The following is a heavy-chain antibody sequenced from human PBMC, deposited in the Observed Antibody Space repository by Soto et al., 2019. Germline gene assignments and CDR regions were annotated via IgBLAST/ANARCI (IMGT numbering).Heavy chain of an antibody. CDR1: GGSISSYY. V-gene: IGHV4-59*08. J-gene: IGHJ4*02. CDR3: ARARSLPVVRGVVTIIDH. D-gene: IGHD3-10*01. Sequence: SETLSLTCTVSGGSISSYYWSWIRQPPGKGLEWIGYIYYSGSTNYNPSLKSRVTISVDTSKNQFSLKLSSVTAADTAVYYCARARSLPVVRGVVTIIDHWGQGTLVTVSS. CDR2: IYYSGST.